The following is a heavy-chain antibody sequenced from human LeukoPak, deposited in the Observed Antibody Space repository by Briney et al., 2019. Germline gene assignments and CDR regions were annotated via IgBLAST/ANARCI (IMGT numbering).Heavy chain of an antibody. D-gene: IGHD6-19*01. CDR3: ARGPGYSSGWHHPPFEGY. CDR2: IYYSGST. CDR1: GGSISSSSYY. V-gene: IGHV4-39*07. J-gene: IGHJ4*02. Sequence: SETLSLTCTVSGGSISSSSYYWGWIRQPPGKGLEWIGSIYYSGSTYYNPSLKSRVTISVDTSKNQFSLKLSSVTAADTAVYYCARGPGYSSGWHHPPFEGYWGQGTLVTVSS.